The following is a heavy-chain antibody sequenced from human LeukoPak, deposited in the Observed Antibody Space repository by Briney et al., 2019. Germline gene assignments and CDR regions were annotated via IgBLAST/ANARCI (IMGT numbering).Heavy chain of an antibody. CDR3: ARESGDPDAFDI. CDR1: GFTFSGYW. D-gene: IGHD1-26*01. V-gene: IGHV3-74*01. J-gene: IGHJ3*02. CDR2: INSDGSST. Sequence: PGGSLRLXCAASGFTFSGYWMHWVRQAPGKVLVWVSRINSDGSSTSYADSVKGRFTISRDNAKNTLYLQMNSLRAEDTAVYYCARESGDPDAFDIWGQGTMVTVSS.